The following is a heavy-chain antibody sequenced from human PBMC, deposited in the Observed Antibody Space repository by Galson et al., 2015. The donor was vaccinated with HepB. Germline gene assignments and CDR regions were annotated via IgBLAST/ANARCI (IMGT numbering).Heavy chain of an antibody. CDR3: AREVGIIDYYYYYMDV. Sequence: TLSLPCTVSGGSISSGSYYWSWIRQPAGKGLEWIGRIYTSGSTNYNPSLKSRVTMSVDTSKNQFSLKLSAVTAADTAVYYCAREVGIIDYYYYYMDVWGKGTTVTVSS. CDR1: GGSISSGSYY. D-gene: IGHD1-26*01. CDR2: IYTSGST. J-gene: IGHJ6*03. V-gene: IGHV4-61*02.